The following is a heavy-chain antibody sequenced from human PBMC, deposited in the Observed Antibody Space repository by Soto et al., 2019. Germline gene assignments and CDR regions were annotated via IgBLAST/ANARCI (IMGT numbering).Heavy chain of an antibody. V-gene: IGHV1-69*13. D-gene: IGHD6-13*01. J-gene: IGHJ6*02. CDR2: IIPIFGTA. CDR3: AREGDKIAAAGRGYYYYGMDV. CDR1: GYTFTSYG. Sequence: SVKVSCKASGYTFTSYGISWVRQAPGQGLEWMGGIIPIFGTANYAQKFQGRVTITADESTSTAYMELSSLRSEDTAVYYCAREGDKIAAAGRGYYYYGMDVWGQGTTVTVSS.